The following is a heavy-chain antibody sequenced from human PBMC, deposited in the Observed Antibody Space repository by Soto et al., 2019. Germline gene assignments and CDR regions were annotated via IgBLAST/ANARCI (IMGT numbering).Heavy chain of an antibody. J-gene: IGHJ4*02. D-gene: IGHD5-12*01. CDR2: VYHTGAT. CDR1: GASISSSY. V-gene: IGHV4-59*01. CDR3: ARGGNRYSNVASGVGGFDY. Sequence: NPSETLSLTCTVSGASISSSYWSWIRQSPERGLEWIAYVYHTGATNYNPSLKSRVTISLDTSKGQFSLILTSLTTADTAVYFCARGGNRYSNVASGVGGFDYWGQGSLVTVSS.